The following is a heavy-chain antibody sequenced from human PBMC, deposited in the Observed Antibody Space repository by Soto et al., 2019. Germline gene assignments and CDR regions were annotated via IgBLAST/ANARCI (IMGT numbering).Heavy chain of an antibody. V-gene: IGHV4-59*01. CDR2: IYYSGST. CDR1: GGSISSYY. Sequence: LSLTCTVSGGSISSYYWSWIRQPPGKGLEWIGYIYYSGSTNYNPSLKSRVTISVDTSKNQFSLKLSSVTAADTAVYYCARVQAGYYYYYGMDVWGQGTTVTVSS. D-gene: IGHD6-13*01. J-gene: IGHJ6*02. CDR3: ARVQAGYYYYYGMDV.